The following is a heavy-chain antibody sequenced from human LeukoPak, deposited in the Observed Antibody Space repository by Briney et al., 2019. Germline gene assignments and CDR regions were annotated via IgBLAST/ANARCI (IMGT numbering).Heavy chain of an antibody. CDR2: IYHSGST. Sequence: SETLSLTCTVSGYSISSGYYWGWIRQPPGKGLEWIGSIYHSGSTYYNPSLKSRVTMSVDTSKNQFSLKLSSVTAADTAVYYCARDKRVAVTTTYIYYYYMDVWGKGTTVTISS. CDR3: ARDKRVAVTTTYIYYYYMDV. V-gene: IGHV4-38-2*02. D-gene: IGHD2/OR15-2a*01. CDR1: GYSISSGYY. J-gene: IGHJ6*03.